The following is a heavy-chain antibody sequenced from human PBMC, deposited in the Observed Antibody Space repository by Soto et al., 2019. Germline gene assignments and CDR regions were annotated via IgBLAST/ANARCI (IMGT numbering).Heavy chain of an antibody. Sequence: PGESLKISCKGSVYSFTSYWISWVRQMPGKGLEWMGRIDPSDSYTNYSPSFQGHVTISADKSISTAYLQWSSLKASDTAMYYCARPASTSPCDYYYGVDVWGQGTTVTVSS. J-gene: IGHJ6*02. CDR1: VYSFTSYW. CDR3: ARPASTSPCDYYYGVDV. V-gene: IGHV5-10-1*01. CDR2: IDPSDSYT. D-gene: IGHD2-2*01.